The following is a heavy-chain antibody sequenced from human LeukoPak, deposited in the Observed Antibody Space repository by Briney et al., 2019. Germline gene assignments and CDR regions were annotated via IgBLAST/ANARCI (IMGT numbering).Heavy chain of an antibody. CDR1: GYTFTSYA. Sequence: ASVKVSCKASGYTFTSYAMHWVRQAPGQRLEWMGWINAGNGNTKYSQEFQGRVTVTRDTSASTAYMELSSLRSEDTAVYYCAKGEGSSGYRTYDYWGQGTLVTVSS. D-gene: IGHD3-22*01. CDR3: AKGEGSSGYRTYDY. J-gene: IGHJ4*02. CDR2: INAGNGNT. V-gene: IGHV1-3*03.